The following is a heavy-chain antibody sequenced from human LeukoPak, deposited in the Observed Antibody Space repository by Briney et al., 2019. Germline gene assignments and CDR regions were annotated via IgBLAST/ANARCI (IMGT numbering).Heavy chain of an antibody. Sequence: PSETLSLTCAVYGGSFSGYYWSWIRQPPGKGLEWIGYIYHSGSTYYNPSLKSRVTISVDRSRNQFSLKLSSVTAADTAVYYCARGRKKTTSYGMDVWGQGTTVTVSS. CDR3: ARGRKKTTSYGMDV. J-gene: IGHJ6*02. CDR1: GGSFSGYY. D-gene: IGHD1-14*01. CDR2: IYHSGST. V-gene: IGHV4-34*01.